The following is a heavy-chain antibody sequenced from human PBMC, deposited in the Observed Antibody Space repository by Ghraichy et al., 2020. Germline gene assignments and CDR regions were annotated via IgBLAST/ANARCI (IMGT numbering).Heavy chain of an antibody. CDR3: ARDTRYHGTYSNY. CDR2: IYIGGST. D-gene: IGHD1-26*01. Sequence: GGSLRLSCAASGFSVSSNYMNWVRQAPGKGLEWVSVIYIGGSTDYADSVRGRFTISRDNSKNTVYLQMNSLRADDTAVYYCARDTRYHGTYSNYWGQGTLVTVS. CDR1: GFSVSSNY. V-gene: IGHV3-53*01. J-gene: IGHJ4*02.